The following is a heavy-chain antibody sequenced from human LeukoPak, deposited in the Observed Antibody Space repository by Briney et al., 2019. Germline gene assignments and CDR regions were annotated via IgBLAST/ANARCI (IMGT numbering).Heavy chain of an antibody. D-gene: IGHD6-19*01. CDR1: GFIFRIYG. Sequence: GGSLRLSCAASGFIFRIYGMHWVRQAPGKGLEWVALISYEGDTTYYADSVKGRFTISRENSKDMLYLQMNSLRAAEMAVYYCARGTRFITVAGTSLSFDPWGQGILVIVSS. CDR3: ARGTRFITVAGTSLSFDP. J-gene: IGHJ5*02. V-gene: IGHV3-30*03. CDR2: ISYEGDTT.